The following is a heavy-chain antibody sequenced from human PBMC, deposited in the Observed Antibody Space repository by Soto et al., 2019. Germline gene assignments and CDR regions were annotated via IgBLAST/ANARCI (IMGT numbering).Heavy chain of an antibody. D-gene: IGHD5-12*01. CDR3: ARDGPDGYNLGY. V-gene: IGHV4-4*02. CDR1: GVSISSGSW. CDR2: IFHSGST. Sequence: QMQESGPGLVEPSGTLSLTCDVSGVSISSGSWWSWVRQPPGKGLEWIGEIFHSGSTKYNPSLTSRVTISVDSSKNHFSLRVTSVTAADTAVYYCARDGPDGYNLGYWGQGTLVTVSS. J-gene: IGHJ4*02.